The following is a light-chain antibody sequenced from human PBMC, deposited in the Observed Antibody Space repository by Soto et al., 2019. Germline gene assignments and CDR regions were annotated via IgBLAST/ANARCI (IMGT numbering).Light chain of an antibody. CDR3: LVGTHGVT. Sequence: LMTQSPLSLPVTLGQPSSISCRSSQILVHSDGRTYLSWFQQRPGQSPRPLIYKVSNRDSGVPDRFSGGGSGTDFTLRISRVEAEDVGVYYCLVGTHGVTFGQGTRLEI. J-gene: IGKJ5*01. V-gene: IGKV2-30*02. CDR2: KVS. CDR1: QILVHSDGRTY.